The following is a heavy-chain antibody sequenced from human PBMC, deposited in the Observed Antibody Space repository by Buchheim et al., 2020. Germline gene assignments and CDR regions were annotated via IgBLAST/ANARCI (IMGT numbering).Heavy chain of an antibody. V-gene: IGHV3-48*04. CDR2: ISSGSNII. Sequence: EVQLVESGGGLVQPGGSLRLSCAASGFTISSYSMIWVRQAPGKGLEWVSFISSGSNIIYYADSVKGRFTISTDNAKNSLFLQMNSLRGEDTAVYYCARDANWNPDYWGQRTL. CDR3: ARDANWNPDY. CDR1: GFTISSYS. J-gene: IGHJ4*02. D-gene: IGHD1-20*01.